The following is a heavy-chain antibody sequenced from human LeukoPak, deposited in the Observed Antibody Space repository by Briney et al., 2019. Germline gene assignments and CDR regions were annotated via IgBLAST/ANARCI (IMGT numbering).Heavy chain of an antibody. CDR3: ATADAGYGDYVFDY. V-gene: IGHV1-46*01. CDR1: GYTFTSYY. CDR2: INPSGGST. J-gene: IGHJ4*02. D-gene: IGHD4-17*01. Sequence: ASVKVSCKASGYTFTSYYMHWVRQAPGQGLGWMGIINPSGGSTSYAQKFQGRVTMTRDTSTSTVYTELSSLRSEDTAVYYCATADAGYGDYVFDYWGQGTLVTVSS.